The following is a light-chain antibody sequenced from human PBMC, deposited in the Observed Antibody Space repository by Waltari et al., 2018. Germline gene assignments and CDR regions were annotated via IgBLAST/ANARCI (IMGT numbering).Light chain of an antibody. CDR2: GAS. CDR3: QQYNNWPPYT. V-gene: IGKV3-15*01. Sequence: EIVMTQSPATLSVSPGERATLSCRPSQSFSSNLAWYQQKPGQAHRLLIYGASTRATCIPARFSGSGSGTEFSLTISNLQSEDFAVYYCQQYNNWPPYTFGQGTKLEIK. J-gene: IGKJ2*01. CDR1: QSFSSN.